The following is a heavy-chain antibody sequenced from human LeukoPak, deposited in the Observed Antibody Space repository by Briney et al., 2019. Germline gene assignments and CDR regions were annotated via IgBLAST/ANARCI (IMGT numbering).Heavy chain of an antibody. CDR1: GGSISSYY. D-gene: IGHD6-19*01. J-gene: IGHJ4*02. CDR3: ARAPEFSSGWLLDC. Sequence: PSETLSLTCTVSGGSISSYYWTWIRQSAGKGLEWIGRIHPSGSTNYNPSLESRVTMSVDTSKNQFSLKVTSVTATDTGVYYCARAPEFSSGWLLDCWGQGSLVTVSS. V-gene: IGHV4-4*07. CDR2: IHPSGST.